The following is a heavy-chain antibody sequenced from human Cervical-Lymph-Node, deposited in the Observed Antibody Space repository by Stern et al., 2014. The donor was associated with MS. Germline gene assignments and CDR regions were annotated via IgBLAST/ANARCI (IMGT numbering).Heavy chain of an antibody. CDR2: IIPSFETA. CDR1: GGTFTDYA. D-gene: IGHD1-26*01. J-gene: IGHJ6*02. CDR3: ARERVGSINNMDV. V-gene: IGHV1-69*06. Sequence: VQLVESGTEVKKPGSSVKVSCKASGGTFTDYAVMWVRQAPGQRLEWVGTIIPSFETANYAQNFQGKVTITADKSTTTAYLELSSLRSEDTAIYYCARERVGSINNMDVGGQGTTVTVS.